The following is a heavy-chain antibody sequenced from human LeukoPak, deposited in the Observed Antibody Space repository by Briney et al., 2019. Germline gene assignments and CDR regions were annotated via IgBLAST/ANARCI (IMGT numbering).Heavy chain of an antibody. Sequence: PSETLSLTCTVSGGSISSYYWSWIRQPPGKGLEWIGYIYYSGSTNYNPSLKSRVTISVDTSKNQFSLKLSSVTAADTAVYYCARELSSGYYHPPWFDPWGQGTLVTVSS. CDR3: ARELSSGYYHPPWFDP. D-gene: IGHD3-22*01. V-gene: IGHV4-59*01. CDR2: IYYSGST. J-gene: IGHJ5*02. CDR1: GGSISSYY.